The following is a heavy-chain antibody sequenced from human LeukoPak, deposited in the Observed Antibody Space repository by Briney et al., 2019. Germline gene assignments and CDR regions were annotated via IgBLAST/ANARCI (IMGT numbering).Heavy chain of an antibody. J-gene: IGHJ6*04. CDR2: INHSGST. CDR3: ARVGSSSSRMLDV. Sequence: RSSETLSLTCAVYGGSFSGYYWSWIRQPPGKGLEWIGEINHSGSTNYNPSLKSRVTISVDTSKNQFSLKLSPVTAADTAVYYCARVGSSSSRMLDVWGKGTTVTVSS. D-gene: IGHD6-6*01. V-gene: IGHV4-34*01. CDR1: GGSFSGYY.